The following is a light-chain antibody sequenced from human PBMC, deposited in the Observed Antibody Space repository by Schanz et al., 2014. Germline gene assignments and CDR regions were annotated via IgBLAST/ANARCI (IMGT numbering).Light chain of an antibody. CDR3: KQRSNWPLT. CDR2: DAS. CDR1: QSVTSKY. Sequence: PGERATLSCRASQSVTSKYLSWYQQIPGQAPRLLIYDASNRATGIPARFSGSGSGTDFTLTISSLEAEDVAVYYCKQRSNWPLTFGGGTKVAIK. J-gene: IGKJ4*01. V-gene: IGKV3-11*01.